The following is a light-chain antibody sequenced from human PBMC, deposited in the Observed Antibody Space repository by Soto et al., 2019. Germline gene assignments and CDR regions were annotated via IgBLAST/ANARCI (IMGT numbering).Light chain of an antibody. CDR3: QQFHDWPMT. J-gene: IGKJ3*01. V-gene: IGKV3-15*01. Sequence: EIVMTQSPATLSVSPGERATLSCRASQSISSNLAWYQQKPGQAPRLLISGASTRATGIPARFSGSGSGTDFTLTISSLQSEDFAVYYCQQFHDWPMTFGPGTKLDIK. CDR1: QSISSN. CDR2: GAS.